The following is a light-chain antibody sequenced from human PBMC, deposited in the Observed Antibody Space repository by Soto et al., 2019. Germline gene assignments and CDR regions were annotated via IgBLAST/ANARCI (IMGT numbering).Light chain of an antibody. V-gene: IGLV2-11*01. CDR3: CSYAGSGTLL. Sequence: QSVLTQPRSVSGSPGQSVTISCTGTSSDVGTYDFVSWYQQHPGKAPRLMIFDVSERPSGVPDRFSGSKSGNTASLTISGLQAEDEAGYYCCSYAGSGTLLFGGGTKVTVL. CDR1: SSDVGTYDF. CDR2: DVS. J-gene: IGLJ3*02.